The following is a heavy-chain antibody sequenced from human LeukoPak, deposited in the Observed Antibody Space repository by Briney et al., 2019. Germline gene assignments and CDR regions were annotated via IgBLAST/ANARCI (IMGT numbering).Heavy chain of an antibody. Sequence: GGSLRLSCAASGFTFSSYGMHWVRQAPGKGLEWVAVIWYDGSNKYYADSVKGRFTISRDNSKNTLYLQMNSLRAEDTAVYYCARDPPYGSGSPLDYWGQGTLVTVSS. J-gene: IGHJ4*02. CDR3: ARDPPYGSGSPLDY. CDR1: GFTFSSYG. V-gene: IGHV3-33*01. D-gene: IGHD3-10*01. CDR2: IWYDGSNK.